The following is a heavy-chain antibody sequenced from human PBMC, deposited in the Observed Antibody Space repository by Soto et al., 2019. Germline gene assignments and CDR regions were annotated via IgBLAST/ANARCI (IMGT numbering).Heavy chain of an antibody. J-gene: IGHJ4*02. CDR3: ARDFITGTTFCDY. Sequence: GGSLRLSCAASGFTFSGYSMNWVRQAPGKGLEWVSYISSSSSTIYYADSVKGRFTISRDNAKNPLYLQMNSLRDEDTAVYYCARDFITGTTFCDYWGQGTLVTVSS. V-gene: IGHV3-48*02. D-gene: IGHD1-7*01. CDR2: ISSSSSTI. CDR1: GFTFSGYS.